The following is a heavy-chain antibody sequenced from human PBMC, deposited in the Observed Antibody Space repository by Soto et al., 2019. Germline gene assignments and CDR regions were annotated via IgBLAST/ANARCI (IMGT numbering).Heavy chain of an antibody. D-gene: IGHD6-19*01. Sequence: QVQLVQSGAEVKKPGASVKVSCKASGYTFTSYGISWVRQAPGQGLEWMGWISAYNGNTNYAQKLQGRVTMTTDTSTRQAYMELRSLRSDDTAVYYCARDGASDSSGWFHDAFDIWGQGTMVTVSS. CDR3: ARDGASDSSGWFHDAFDI. CDR2: ISAYNGNT. V-gene: IGHV1-18*01. J-gene: IGHJ3*02. CDR1: GYTFTSYG.